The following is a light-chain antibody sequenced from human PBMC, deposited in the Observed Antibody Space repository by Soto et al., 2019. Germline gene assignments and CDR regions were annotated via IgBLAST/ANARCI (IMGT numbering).Light chain of an antibody. V-gene: IGKV1-5*01. CDR1: QSIGRW. CDR2: DAS. J-gene: IGKJ1*01. CDR3: QQYNSYWT. Sequence: DIQITHSPSTLSSSLGDRFTITCLASQSIGRWLAWYQQKPVKAPKVLIYDASTLKSGVPSRFSGSGSGTDFTLTISSLQPDDFATYYCQQYNSYWTFAQGTXVEIK.